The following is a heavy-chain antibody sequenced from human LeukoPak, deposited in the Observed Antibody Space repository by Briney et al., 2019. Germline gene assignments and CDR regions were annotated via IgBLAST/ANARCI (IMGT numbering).Heavy chain of an antibody. CDR1: GFTFSSYA. CDR2: ISYDVSNK. Sequence: GGCLRLSCAASGFTFSSYAMHWVRQAPGKGLGWVAVISYDVSNKYYADSVKGRFTISRDNSKNTLYLQMNSLRAEDTAVYYCARSNLYGYCSGGSCYEYFQHWGQGTLVTVSS. J-gene: IGHJ1*01. V-gene: IGHV3-30-3*01. CDR3: ARSNLYGYCSGGSCYEYFQH. D-gene: IGHD2-15*01.